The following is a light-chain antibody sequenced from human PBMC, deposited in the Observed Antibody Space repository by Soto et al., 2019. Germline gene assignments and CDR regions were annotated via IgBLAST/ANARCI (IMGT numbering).Light chain of an antibody. V-gene: IGKV1-5*01. CDR3: QQYNSFSRT. CDR2: AAS. CDR1: QTVSGW. Sequence: DIQMTQSPSTLSASVGDTVTITCRASQTVSGWLAWYQQKPGKAPKLLIYAASTLQSGVPSRFSGSGSGTKFTLTISSLQPDDFATYYCQQYNSFSRTFGGGTKVDI. J-gene: IGKJ4*01.